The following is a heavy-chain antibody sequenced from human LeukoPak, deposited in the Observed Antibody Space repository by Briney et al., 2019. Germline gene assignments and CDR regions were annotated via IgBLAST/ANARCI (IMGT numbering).Heavy chain of an antibody. CDR2: ISSSGNTI. V-gene: IGHV3-48*01. Sequence: GGSLRLSCAASGFTFDSYNMNWVRQAPGKGLELVSHISSSGNTIYYIDSAKGRFTISRDYAKRSLYLQMNNLRADDTAVYYCARRRTLFGVAVSYYMDVWGRGTTVTVSS. CDR3: ARRRTLFGVAVSYYMDV. J-gene: IGHJ6*03. CDR1: GFTFDSYN. D-gene: IGHD3-3*01.